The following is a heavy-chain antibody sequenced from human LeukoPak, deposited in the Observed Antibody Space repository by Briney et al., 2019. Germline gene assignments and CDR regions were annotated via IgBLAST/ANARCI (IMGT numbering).Heavy chain of an antibody. CDR1: GYTFTSYY. CDR3: ARNRGEYSGYDLIPRYYYYYYYMDV. CDR2: INPSGGST. D-gene: IGHD5-12*01. J-gene: IGHJ6*03. V-gene: IGHV1-46*01. Sequence: ASVKVSCKASGYTFTSYYMHWVRQAPGQGLEWMGIINPSGGSTSYAQKFQGRVTITADESTSTAYMELSSLRSEDTAVYYCARNRGEYSGYDLIPRYYYYYYYMDVWGKGTTVTISS.